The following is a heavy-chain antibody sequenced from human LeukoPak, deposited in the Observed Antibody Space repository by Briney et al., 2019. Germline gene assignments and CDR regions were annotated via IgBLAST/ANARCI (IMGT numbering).Heavy chain of an antibody. J-gene: IGHJ6*03. CDR1: GYTFTSYG. Sequence: ASVKVSCKASGYTFTSYGISWVRQAPGQGLEWMGWISAYNGNTNYAQKLQGRVTMTTDTSTSTAYMELRSLRSDDTAVYYCSRGPPYFDWLLSDYYYYYMDVWGKGTTVTVSS. D-gene: IGHD3-9*01. V-gene: IGHV1-18*01. CDR2: ISAYNGNT. CDR3: SRGPPYFDWLLSDYYYYYMDV.